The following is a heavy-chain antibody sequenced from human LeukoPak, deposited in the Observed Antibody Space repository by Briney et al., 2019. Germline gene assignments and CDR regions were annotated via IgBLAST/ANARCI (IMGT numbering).Heavy chain of an antibody. V-gene: IGHV3-9*01. CDR1: GFTFDDYA. D-gene: IGHD6-13*01. Sequence: GGSQGLSCAASGFTFDDYAMHWVRQAPGKGLEWVSGISWNSGSIGYADSVKGRFTISRDNAKNSLYLQMNSLRAEDTALYYCAKDMGYSSSPPAFDIWGQGTMVTVSS. J-gene: IGHJ3*02. CDR2: ISWNSGSI. CDR3: AKDMGYSSSPPAFDI.